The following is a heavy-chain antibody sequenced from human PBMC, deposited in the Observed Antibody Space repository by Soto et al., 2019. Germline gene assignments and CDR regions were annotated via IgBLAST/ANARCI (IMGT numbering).Heavy chain of an antibody. CDR3: AKDGETKQWLRYFDY. CDR1: GFTFTSYA. J-gene: IGHJ4*02. Sequence: QVQLVESGGGVVQPGRSLRLSCAASGFTFTSYAMHWVRQAPGKGLEYVAFISYDGSNTYYADSVKGRFTISRDNSKNTLYLQINSLRAEDTAVYYCAKDGETKQWLRYFDYWGQGTLVTVSS. D-gene: IGHD6-19*01. V-gene: IGHV3-30*18. CDR2: ISYDGSNT.